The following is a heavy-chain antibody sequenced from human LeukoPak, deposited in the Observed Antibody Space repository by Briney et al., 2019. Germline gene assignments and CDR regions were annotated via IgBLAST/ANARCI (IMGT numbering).Heavy chain of an antibody. CDR3: ARDDYDSSGYWWGLFDY. CDR1: GVSISSGSYY. V-gene: IGHV4-61*02. CDR2: VYTSGST. J-gene: IGHJ4*02. D-gene: IGHD3-22*01. Sequence: SGTLSLTCTVSGVSISSGSYYGSWIRQPAGKGLEWIGRVYTSGSTDYNPSLKSRVTISLDTSKNQFSLKLSSVTAADTAVYYCARDDYDSSGYWWGLFDYWGQGTLVTVSS.